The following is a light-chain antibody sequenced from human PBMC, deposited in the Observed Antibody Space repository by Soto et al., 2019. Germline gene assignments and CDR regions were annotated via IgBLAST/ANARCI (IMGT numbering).Light chain of an antibody. CDR2: DVN. CDR3: SSYTSSSTLV. CDR1: SSDVGGYNY. J-gene: IGLJ1*01. V-gene: IGLV2-14*01. Sequence: QCVLTQPASVSGSPGQSISISCTGTSSDVGGYNYVSWYQQHPGKAPKLMIYDVNNRPSGVSDRFSGSKSGNTASLSISGFQAEDEADYYCSSYTSSSTLVFGTGTKVTVL.